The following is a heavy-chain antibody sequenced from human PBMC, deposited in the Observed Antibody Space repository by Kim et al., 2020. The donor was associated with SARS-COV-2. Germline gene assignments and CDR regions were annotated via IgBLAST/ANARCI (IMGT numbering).Heavy chain of an antibody. CDR3: ARSLSSYRFLEWFDAFDI. Sequence: SVKVSCKASGGTFSSYAISWVRQAPGQGLEWMGGIIPIFGTANYAQKFQGRVTITADESTSTAYMELSSLRSEDTAVYYCARSLSSYRFLEWFDAFDIWGQGTMVTVSS. CDR2: IIPIFGTA. J-gene: IGHJ3*02. V-gene: IGHV1-69*13. D-gene: IGHD3-3*01. CDR1: GGTFSSYA.